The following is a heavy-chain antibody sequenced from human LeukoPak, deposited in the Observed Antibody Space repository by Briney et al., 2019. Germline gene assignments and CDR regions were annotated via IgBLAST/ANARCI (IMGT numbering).Heavy chain of an antibody. V-gene: IGHV3-74*01. CDR3: ARDASPGYFDL. D-gene: IGHD2-15*01. J-gene: IGHJ2*01. CDR2: ITSDGSGT. CDR1: GFTFRSYW. Sequence: GGSLRLSCAVSGFTFRSYWMHWVRQGPGESLVWVSRITSDGSGTGYADSVKGRFTLYRDNAKNTLSLQMNSLTADDTSVHYCARDASPGYFDLWGRGTRVTVSS.